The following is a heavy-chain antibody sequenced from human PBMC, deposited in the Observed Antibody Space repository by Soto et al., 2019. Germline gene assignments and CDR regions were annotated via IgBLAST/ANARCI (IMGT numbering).Heavy chain of an antibody. D-gene: IGHD2-15*01. Sequence: SVKVSCKCSGHAFTRYTMNWVRQAPGQRLEWMGWINPDNGNTKSSQKFQDRVIITRDTSASTAYMDLSSLRSEDTAVYYCARGIATGQLDPWGQGTLVTVSS. CDR3: ARGIATGQLDP. V-gene: IGHV1-3*01. J-gene: IGHJ5*02. CDR2: INPDNGNT. CDR1: GHAFTRYT.